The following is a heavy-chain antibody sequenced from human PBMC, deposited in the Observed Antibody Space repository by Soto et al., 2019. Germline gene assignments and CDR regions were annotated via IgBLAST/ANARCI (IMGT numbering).Heavy chain of an antibody. CDR1: GGSVSSGSYY. CDR2: IYYSGST. J-gene: IGHJ6*02. Sequence: SETLSLTCTVSGGSVSSGSYYWSWIRQPPGKGLEWIGCIYYSGSTNYNPSLKSRVTISVDTSKNQFSLKLSSVTAADTAVYYCARDGLWFGELLYARNYYYGMDVWGQGTTVTVSS. V-gene: IGHV4-61*01. D-gene: IGHD3-10*01. CDR3: ARDGLWFGELLYARNYYYGMDV.